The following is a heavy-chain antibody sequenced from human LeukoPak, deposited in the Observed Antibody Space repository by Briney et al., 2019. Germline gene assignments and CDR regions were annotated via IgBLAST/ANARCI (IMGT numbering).Heavy chain of an antibody. V-gene: IGHV4-34*01. CDR1: GGSFSGYY. J-gene: IGHJ4*02. CDR2: INHSGST. D-gene: IGHD3-22*01. CDR3: ARGGGSSSYYFDY. Sequence: SETLSLTCAVYGGSFSGYYWSWIRQPPGKGLEWIGEINHSGSTNYNPSLKSRVTISVDTSKNQFSLKLSSVTAADTAVYSCARGGGSSSYYFDYWGQGTLVTVSS.